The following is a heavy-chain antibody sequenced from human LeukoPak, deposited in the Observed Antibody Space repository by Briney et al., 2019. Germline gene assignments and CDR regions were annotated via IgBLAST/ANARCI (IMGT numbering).Heavy chain of an antibody. CDR3: ARQYSGSYYSAFDI. D-gene: IGHD1-26*01. CDR2: IYYSGST. CDR1: GGSISSYY. V-gene: IGHV4-59*08. J-gene: IGHJ3*02. Sequence: SGTLSLTCTVSGGSISSYYWSWIRQPPGKGLEWIGYIYYSGSTNYNPSLKSRVTISVDTSKNQFSLKLNSVTAADTAVYYCARQYSGSYYSAFDIWGQGTMVTVSS.